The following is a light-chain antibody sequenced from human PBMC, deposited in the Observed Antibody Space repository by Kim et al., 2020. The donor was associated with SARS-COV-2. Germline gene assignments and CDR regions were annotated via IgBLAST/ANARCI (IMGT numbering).Light chain of an antibody. Sequence: ELTQPPSASGTPGQRVTNSCSGSSSNIGSNYVYWYQQLPGTAPKLLIYSNNQRPSGVPDRFSGSKSGTSASLAISGLRSEDEADYYCAAWDDSLSGWVFGGGTQLTVL. V-gene: IGLV1-47*02. CDR1: SSNIGSNY. J-gene: IGLJ3*02. CDR2: SNN. CDR3: AAWDDSLSGWV.